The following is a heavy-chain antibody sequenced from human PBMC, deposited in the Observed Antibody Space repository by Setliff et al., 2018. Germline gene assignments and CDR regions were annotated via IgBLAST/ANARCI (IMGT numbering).Heavy chain of an antibody. D-gene: IGHD2-15*01. CDR3: ARDLLVVAATPGAFVI. J-gene: IGHJ3*02. Sequence: ASVKVSCKASGCTFTIYAIHWVRQAPGQGLEWMGRINPNSGGTNYAQKFQGRVTMTRDTSISTAYMELSSLRSDDTAVYYCARDLLVVAATPGAFVIWGQGTMVTVSS. CDR2: INPNSGGT. V-gene: IGHV1-2*06. CDR1: GCTFTIYA.